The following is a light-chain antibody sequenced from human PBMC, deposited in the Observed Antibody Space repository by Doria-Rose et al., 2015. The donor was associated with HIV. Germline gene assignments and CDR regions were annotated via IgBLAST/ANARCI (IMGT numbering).Light chain of an antibody. J-gene: IGKJ1*01. CDR1: QSFSSTY. CDR3: HQYGTSWT. Sequence: TQSPGTLSLSPGERATLSCRASQSFSSTYLAWYQQKPGQAPSLLIYDGSTSATGIPDRFSASGPGTDFTLTINRLEPEDFALYYCHQYGTSWTFGQGTKVEI. CDR2: DGS. V-gene: IGKV3-20*01.